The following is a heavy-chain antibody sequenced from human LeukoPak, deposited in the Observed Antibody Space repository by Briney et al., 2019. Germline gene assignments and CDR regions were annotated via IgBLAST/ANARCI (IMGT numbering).Heavy chain of an antibody. CDR1: GFTFSDYY. Sequence: PGGSLRLSCAASGFTFSDYYMSWIRQAPGKGLEWVSYISSSSSYTNYADSAKGRFTISRDNDKNSLYLQMNSLRAEDTAVYYCARAQTLYSGYDSNWFDPWGQGTLVTVSS. CDR3: ARAQTLYSGYDSNWFDP. CDR2: ISSSSSYT. J-gene: IGHJ5*02. D-gene: IGHD5-12*01. V-gene: IGHV3-11*06.